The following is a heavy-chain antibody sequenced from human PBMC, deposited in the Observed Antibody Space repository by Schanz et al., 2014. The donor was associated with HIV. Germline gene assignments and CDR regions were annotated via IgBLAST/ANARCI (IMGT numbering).Heavy chain of an antibody. CDR1: GFTFSNYG. Sequence: QVQLVESGGGVVQPGRSLRLSCAASGFTFSNYGMHWVRQAPGKGLEWVALISYDGNTKYYADSVKGRFTISRDNAKNTLYLQMNSLRAEDTAVYYCARETVNYYYGMDVWGQGTTVTVSS. D-gene: IGHD4-4*01. CDR2: ISYDGNTK. V-gene: IGHV3-33*05. CDR3: ARETVNYYYGMDV. J-gene: IGHJ6*02.